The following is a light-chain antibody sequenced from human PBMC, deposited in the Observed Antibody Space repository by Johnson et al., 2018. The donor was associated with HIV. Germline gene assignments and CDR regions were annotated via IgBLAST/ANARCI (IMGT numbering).Light chain of an antibody. Sequence: QSVLTQPPSVSAAPGQKVTISCYGSSSNIGNNYVSWYQQLPGTAPKLLIYENNKRPSGIPDRFSGSKSGTSATLGITGLQTGDEADYYCGTWDSSLSAGVFGTGTTVIVL. CDR1: SSNIGNNY. V-gene: IGLV1-51*02. CDR2: ENN. CDR3: GTWDSSLSAGV. J-gene: IGLJ1*01.